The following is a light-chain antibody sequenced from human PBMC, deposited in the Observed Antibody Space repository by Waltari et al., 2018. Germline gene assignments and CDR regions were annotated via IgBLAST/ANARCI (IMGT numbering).Light chain of an antibody. CDR3: MQTRQTPPFT. V-gene: IGKV2-28*01. CDR1: QNLLNTNGYLH. J-gene: IGKJ3*01. Sequence: DIMMTQSPLSLAVTPGEPDSISCRSSQNLLNTNGYLHLDWYVQQPGQSPQLLIHLGSFRSTGVPDRFIGSGAGTDFTLKISRVVAADVCIFYCMQTRQTPPFTFGPGTKVDIK. CDR2: LGS.